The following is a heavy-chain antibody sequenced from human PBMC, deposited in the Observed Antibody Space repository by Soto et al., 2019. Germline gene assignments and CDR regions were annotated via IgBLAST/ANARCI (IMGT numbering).Heavy chain of an antibody. Sequence: GGSLRLSCAASGFIFSSYGMHWVRQAPGKGLEWVAVISYDGSNKYYADSVKGRFTISRDNSKNTLYLQMNSLRAEDTAVYYCAKDLYSGYDFSANDYWGQGTLVTVSS. CDR1: GFIFSSYG. CDR3: AKDLYSGYDFSANDY. D-gene: IGHD5-12*01. V-gene: IGHV3-30*18. J-gene: IGHJ4*02. CDR2: ISYDGSNK.